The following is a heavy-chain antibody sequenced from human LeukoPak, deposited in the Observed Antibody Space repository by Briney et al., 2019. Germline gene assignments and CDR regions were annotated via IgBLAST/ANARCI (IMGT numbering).Heavy chain of an antibody. CDR2: IYSGGST. CDR1: GFTVSSNY. CDR3: AKIELLWFGGLSDFDY. V-gene: IGHV3-53*01. J-gene: IGHJ4*02. D-gene: IGHD3-10*01. Sequence: GGSLRLSCAASGFTVSSNYMSWVRQAPGKGLEWVSVIYSGGSTYYADSVKGRFTISRDNSKNTLYLQMNSLRAEDTAVYYCAKIELLWFGGLSDFDYWGQGTLVTVSS.